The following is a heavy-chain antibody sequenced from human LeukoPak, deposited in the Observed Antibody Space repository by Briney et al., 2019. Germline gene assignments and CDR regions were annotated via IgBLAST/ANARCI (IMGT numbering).Heavy chain of an antibody. J-gene: IGHJ4*02. D-gene: IGHD3-10*01. V-gene: IGHV1-2*02. CDR1: GYTFTGYY. Sequence: ASVKVSCKASGYTFTGYYLHWVRQAPGQGLEWMGWINPNSGGTNYAQKLQGRVTMTTDTSTSTAYMELRSLRSDDTAVYYCARGGPVLLWFGESQDFDYWGQGTLVTVSS. CDR3: ARGGPVLLWFGESQDFDY. CDR2: INPNSGGT.